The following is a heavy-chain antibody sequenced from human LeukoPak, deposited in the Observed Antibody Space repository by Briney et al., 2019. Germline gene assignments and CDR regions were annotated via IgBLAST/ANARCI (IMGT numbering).Heavy chain of an antibody. J-gene: IGHJ4*01. CDR2: ISHSGTTI. Sequence: GGSLRLSCAASGFTFSDYYMSWIRQAPGKGLEWVSYISHSGTTIYYADSVKGRFSISRDNAMNSLTLQMNSLRAEDTAVYYCARTGPLKYYFDYWGHGTLVTVSS. V-gene: IGHV3-11*01. CDR1: GFTFSDYY. CDR3: ARTGPLKYYFDY. D-gene: IGHD1-1*01.